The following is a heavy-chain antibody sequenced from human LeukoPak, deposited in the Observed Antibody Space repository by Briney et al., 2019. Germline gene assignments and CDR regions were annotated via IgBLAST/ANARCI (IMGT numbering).Heavy chain of an antibody. D-gene: IGHD5-12*01. V-gene: IGHV1-2*02. Sequence: ASVKVSCKASGYTFTGYHMHWVRQAPGQGLEWMGWINPNSGGTNYAQKFQGRVTMTRDTSISTAYMELSRLRSDDTAVYYCARLSWLRHAFDIWGQGTMVTVSS. CDR2: INPNSGGT. CDR1: GYTFTGYH. CDR3: ARLSWLRHAFDI. J-gene: IGHJ3*02.